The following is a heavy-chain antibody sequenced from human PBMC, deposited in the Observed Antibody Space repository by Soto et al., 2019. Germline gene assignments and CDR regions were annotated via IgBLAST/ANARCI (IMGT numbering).Heavy chain of an antibody. V-gene: IGHV3-30*18. CDR2: ISYDGSNK. Sequence: QVQLVESGGGVVQPGRSLRLSCAASGFTFSSYGMHWVRQAPGKGLEWVAVISYDGSNKYYADSVKGRFTISRDNSKNTLYLQMDSLRAEDTAVYYCAKDGEYYAYGDYGPTVDYWGQGTLVTVSS. CDR1: GFTFSSYG. D-gene: IGHD4-17*01. CDR3: AKDGEYYAYGDYGPTVDY. J-gene: IGHJ4*02.